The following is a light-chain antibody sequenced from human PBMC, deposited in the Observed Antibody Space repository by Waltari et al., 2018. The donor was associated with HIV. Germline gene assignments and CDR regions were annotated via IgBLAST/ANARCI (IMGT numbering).Light chain of an antibody. J-gene: IGLJ1*01. CDR3: AAWDDSLNGYV. CDR1: SSNIGNNA. V-gene: IGLV1-36*01. Sequence: QSVLTQPPSVSKAPRPRVTISCSGSSSNIGNNAVSWYQQLPGKAPKLLIFYDDLLPSGVSDRFSGSKSGTSASLAISGLQSEDEADYYCAAWDDSLNGYVFGTGTQVTV. CDR2: YDD.